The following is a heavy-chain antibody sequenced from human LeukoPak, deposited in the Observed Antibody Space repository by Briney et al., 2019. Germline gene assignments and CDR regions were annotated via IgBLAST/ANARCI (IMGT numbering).Heavy chain of an antibody. CDR3: ARLGYGDDY. CDR1: GGSFSGYY. CDR2: INHSGST. D-gene: IGHD4-17*01. Sequence: SETLSLTCAVYGGSFSGYYWSWIRQPPGKGLEWIGEINHSGSTNYNPSLKSRVTISADTSKNQFSLKLSSVTAADTAVYYCARLGYGDDYWGQGTLVTVSS. V-gene: IGHV4-34*01. J-gene: IGHJ4*02.